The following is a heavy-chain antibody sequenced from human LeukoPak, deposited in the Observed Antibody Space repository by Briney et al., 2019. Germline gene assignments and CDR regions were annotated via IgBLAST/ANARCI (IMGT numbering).Heavy chain of an antibody. CDR1: GFTFSSYS. Sequence: PGGSLRLSCAASGFTFSSYSMNWVRQAPGKGPEWVSSISSSSSYIYYADSVKGRFTISRDNAKNSLYLQMNSLRAEDTAVYYCARDSHQIADYWYFDLWGRGTLVTVSS. CDR2: ISSSSSYI. V-gene: IGHV3-21*01. CDR3: ARDSHQIADYWYFDL. J-gene: IGHJ2*01.